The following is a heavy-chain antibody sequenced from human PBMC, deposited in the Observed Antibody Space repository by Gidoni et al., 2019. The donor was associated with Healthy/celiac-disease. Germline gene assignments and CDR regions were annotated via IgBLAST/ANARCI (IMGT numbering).Heavy chain of an antibody. CDR2: IYYSGST. Sequence: QVQLQESGPGLVKPSETLSLTCTVSGGSISSYYWSWIRQPPGKGLEWIGYIYYSGSTNYNPSLKSRVTISVDTSKNQFSLKLSSVTAADTAVYYCARQGGSYYSEYFQHWGQGTLVTVSS. V-gene: IGHV4-59*08. CDR1: GGSISSYY. CDR3: ARQGGSYYSEYFQH. J-gene: IGHJ1*01. D-gene: IGHD1-26*01.